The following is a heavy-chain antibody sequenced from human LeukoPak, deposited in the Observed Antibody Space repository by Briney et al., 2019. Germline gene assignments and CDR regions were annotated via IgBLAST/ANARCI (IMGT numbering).Heavy chain of an antibody. Sequence: PGGSLRLSCAASGFTFSSYSMNWVRQAPGKGLEWVSSISSSGNYRHYADSVKGRFTISRDNAKNSLYLQMDSLRAEDTAVYYCARDRLELVVLYFFDYWGQGTLVTVSS. D-gene: IGHD1-7*01. V-gene: IGHV3-21*01. CDR3: ARDRLELVVLYFFDY. CDR1: GFTFSSYS. J-gene: IGHJ4*02. CDR2: ISSSGNYR.